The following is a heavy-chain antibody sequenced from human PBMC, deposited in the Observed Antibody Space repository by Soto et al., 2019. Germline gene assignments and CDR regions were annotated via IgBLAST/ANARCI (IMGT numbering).Heavy chain of an antibody. Sequence: SETLSLTCTVSGGSVTGGYYYWSWIRQPPGKGLEWIGYIHYSGSANYNPSLKSRVTISVDTSKDQFSLKLSSVTAADTAVYYCARVVQKDGGLLSNYYYGLDVWGQGTPVTVSS. J-gene: IGHJ6*02. CDR3: ARVVQKDGGLLSNYYYGLDV. V-gene: IGHV4-61*01. CDR1: GGSVTGGYYY. D-gene: IGHD3-10*01. CDR2: IHYSGSA.